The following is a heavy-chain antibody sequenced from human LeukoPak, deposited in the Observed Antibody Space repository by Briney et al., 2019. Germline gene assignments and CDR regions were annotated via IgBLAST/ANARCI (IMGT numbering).Heavy chain of an antibody. V-gene: IGHV4-34*01. J-gene: IGHJ4*02. CDR1: GGSFSGYY. Sequence: SETLSLTCAVYGGSFSGYYWSWIRQPPGKGLEWIGEVNHSGSTNYNPSLKSRVTISVDTSKNQFSLKLSSVTAADTAVYYRARTRSLWFGELYSPYSYFDYWGQGTLVTVSS. CDR2: VNHSGST. D-gene: IGHD3-10*01. CDR3: ARTRSLWFGELYSPYSYFDY.